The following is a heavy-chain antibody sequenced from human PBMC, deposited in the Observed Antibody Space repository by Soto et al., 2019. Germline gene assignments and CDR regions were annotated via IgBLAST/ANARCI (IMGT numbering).Heavy chain of an antibody. CDR1: GYTFSNYG. CDR2: ISLYSDGT. CDR3: ALVGATYRKYYFDY. J-gene: IGHJ4*02. Sequence: ASVKVSCKTSGYTFSNYGITWVRQAPGQPLEWLGWISLYSDGTNYAQKFQGRVTITADESTSTAYMELSSLRSEDTAVYYCALVGATYRKYYFDYWGQGTLVTVSS. V-gene: IGHV1-18*01. D-gene: IGHD1-26*01.